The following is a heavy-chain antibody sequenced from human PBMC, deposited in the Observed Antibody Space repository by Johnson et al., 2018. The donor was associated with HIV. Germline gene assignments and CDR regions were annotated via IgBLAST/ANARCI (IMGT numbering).Heavy chain of an antibody. CDR1: GFRFSDHY. CDR3: ARLEELLRAFDI. V-gene: IGHV3-11*04. Sequence: QVQLVESGGALVQPGGSLRLSCEASGFRFSDHYMSWIRQAPGKGLEWISYISTSGSTKYYADSVKGRFTISRDNAKNSLYLQMNSLRAEDTAVYYCARLEELLRAFDIWGQGTMVTVSS. D-gene: IGHD1-26*01. CDR2: ISTSGSTK. J-gene: IGHJ3*02.